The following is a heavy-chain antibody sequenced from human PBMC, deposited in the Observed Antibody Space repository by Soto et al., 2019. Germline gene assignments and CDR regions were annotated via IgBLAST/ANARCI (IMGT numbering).Heavy chain of an antibody. CDR3: AHRRDYGDYRGDFDY. CDR1: GFSLSTSGVG. D-gene: IGHD4-17*01. J-gene: IGHJ4*02. CDR2: IYWDDDK. V-gene: IGHV2-5*02. Sequence: QITLTESGPTLVKPTQTLTLTCTFSGFSLSTSGVGVGWIRQPPGKALAWLALIYWDDDKRYSPSLKSRLTITKDTSKNQVVLTMTNMDPVDTATYYCAHRRDYGDYRGDFDYWGQGTLVTVSS.